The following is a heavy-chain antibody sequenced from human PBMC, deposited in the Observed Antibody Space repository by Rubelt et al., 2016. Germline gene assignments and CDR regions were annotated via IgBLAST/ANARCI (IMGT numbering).Heavy chain of an antibody. CDR1: GGSISSSSYC. V-gene: IGHV4-39*01. D-gene: IGHD6-19*01. CDR2: IYYSGST. CDR3: ARLSSGWYYFDY. J-gene: IGHJ4*02. Sequence: QLQLQESGPGLVKPSETLSLTCTVSGGSISSSSYCWGWIRQPPGKGLEWIGSIYYSGSTYYNPSLKSRVTISGDTSKHQFSLKLSPVTAADTAVYYCARLSSGWYYFDYWGQGTLVTVSS.